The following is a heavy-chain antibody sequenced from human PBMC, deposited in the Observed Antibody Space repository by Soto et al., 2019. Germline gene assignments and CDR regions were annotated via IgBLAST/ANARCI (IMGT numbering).Heavy chain of an antibody. D-gene: IGHD3-22*01. V-gene: IGHV3-48*02. Sequence: WGSLRLSCAASGFTFRTYSMNWVRQVPGKGLEWISYISSSSTTIYYGDSVKGRFTISRDNARNSLYLQMNSLRDEDTAVYYCERLMIVTGGEAFDIWGQGTMVTVSS. CDR1: GFTFRTYS. CDR2: ISSSSTTI. J-gene: IGHJ3*02. CDR3: ERLMIVTGGEAFDI.